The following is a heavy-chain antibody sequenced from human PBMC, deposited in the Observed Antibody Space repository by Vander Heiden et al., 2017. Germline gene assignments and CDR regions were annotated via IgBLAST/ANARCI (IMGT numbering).Heavy chain of an antibody. CDR2: IYYSGST. CDR3: ARGGVGYDRGFDP. CDR1: GGSISSGDYY. D-gene: IGHD3-22*01. J-gene: IGHJ5*02. V-gene: IGHV4-30-4*01. Sequence: QVQLQESGPGLVKPSQTLSLTCPVPGGSISSGDYYWSWIRQPPGKGLEWIGYIYYSGSTYYNPSLKSRVTISVDTSKNQFSLKLSSVTAADTAVYYCARGGVGYDRGFDPWGQGTLVTVSS.